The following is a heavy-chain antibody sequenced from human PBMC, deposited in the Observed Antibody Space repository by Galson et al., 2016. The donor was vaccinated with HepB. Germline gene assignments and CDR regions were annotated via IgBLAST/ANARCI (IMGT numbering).Heavy chain of an antibody. CDR3: AHQGGRYIA. J-gene: IGHJ3*01. V-gene: IGHV2-5*02. CDR2: IYWDDDK. Sequence: PALVKPTQTLTLTCTFSGFSLSTSGVGVGWIRQPPGKALEWLALIYWDDDKRYSPSLQTRLTITKETSKNQVVLTMTNMDPVDTAPYYCAHQGGRYIAWGQGTMVTVSS. CDR1: GFSLSTSGVG. D-gene: IGHD3-16*01.